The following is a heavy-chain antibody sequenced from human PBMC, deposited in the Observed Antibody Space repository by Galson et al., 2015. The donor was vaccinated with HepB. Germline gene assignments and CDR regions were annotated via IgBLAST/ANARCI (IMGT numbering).Heavy chain of an antibody. V-gene: IGHV4-39*07. CDR1: GGSISSSSYY. CDR2: IYYSGST. CDR3: ARDAITGRQNRFDY. J-gene: IGHJ4*02. D-gene: IGHD1-20*01. Sequence: ETLSLTCTVSGGSISSSSYYWGWIRQPPGKGLEWIGSIYYSGSTYYNPSLKSRVTISVDTSKNQFSLKLSSVTAADTAVYYCARDAITGRQNRFDYWGQGTLVTVSS.